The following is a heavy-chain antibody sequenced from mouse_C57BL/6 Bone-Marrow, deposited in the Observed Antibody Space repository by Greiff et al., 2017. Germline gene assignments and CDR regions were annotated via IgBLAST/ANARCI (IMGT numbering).Heavy chain of an antibody. J-gene: IGHJ2*01. Sequence: EVMLVESGGDLVKPGGSLKLSCAASGFTFSSYGMSWVRQTPDKRLEWVATISSGGSYTYYPDSVKGRFTISRDNAKNTLYLQMSSLKSEDTAMYYCARHRHDYWGQGTTLTVSS. CDR1: GFTFSSYG. CDR2: ISSGGSYT. D-gene: IGHD3-2*01. V-gene: IGHV5-6*01. CDR3: ARHRHDY.